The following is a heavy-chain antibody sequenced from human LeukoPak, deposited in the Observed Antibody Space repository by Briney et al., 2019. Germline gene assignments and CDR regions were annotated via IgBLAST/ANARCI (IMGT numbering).Heavy chain of an antibody. J-gene: IGHJ3*02. Sequence: PGGSLRLSCAPSGFTSRVYTMKSVSHAPGKGLWRVSSITSSSSSIDYAASVKRRFVLSRDNANKPRSLQMNRLRAEDTAVYYCARVVTGHGLDIWGQGGMVTVSS. V-gene: IGHV3-21*01. CDR3: ARVVTGHGLDI. D-gene: IGHD2-8*01. CDR2: ITSSSSSI. CDR1: GFTSRVYT.